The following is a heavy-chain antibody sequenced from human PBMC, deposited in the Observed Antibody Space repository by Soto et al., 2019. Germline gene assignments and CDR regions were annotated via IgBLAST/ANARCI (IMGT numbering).Heavy chain of an antibody. V-gene: IGHV3-66*01. CDR1: GFTVSSNY. Sequence: EVQLVESGGGLVQPGGSLRLSCAASGFTVSSNYMSWFRQAPGKGLEWVSVIYSGGSTYYADSVKGRFTISRDNSKNTLYLQMNSLRAEDTAVYYCAREGGSDYYYYYLDVWGKGTTVTVSS. CDR2: IYSGGST. J-gene: IGHJ6*03. CDR3: AREGGSDYYYYYLDV. D-gene: IGHD5-12*01.